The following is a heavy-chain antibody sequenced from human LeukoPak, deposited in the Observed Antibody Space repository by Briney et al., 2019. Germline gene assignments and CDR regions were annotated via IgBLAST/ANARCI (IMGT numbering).Heavy chain of an antibody. V-gene: IGHV3-23*01. J-gene: IGHJ5*02. CDR1: GFTFSNYV. CDR2: ISGSGGAT. D-gene: IGHD5-18*01. CDR3: AKGGLSSYGYEPWFDP. Sequence: PGGSLRLSCAASGFTFSNYVMSWVRQSPGKGLEWVSVISGSGGATYYADSVKGRFTISRDNSKNTLYLPMNSLRAEDTGTYHCAKGGLSSYGYEPWFDPWGQGTLVTVSS.